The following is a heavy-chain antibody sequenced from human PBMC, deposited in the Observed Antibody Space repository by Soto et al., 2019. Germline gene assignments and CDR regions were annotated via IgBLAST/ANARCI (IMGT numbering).Heavy chain of an antibody. J-gene: IGHJ4*02. CDR1: GDSIGSSTNY. Sequence: SETLSRTCIVSGDSIGSSTNYWVWIRQPPGKGLEWIGTIYHSGNTYYNPTLKSRVAISVDMSKNQFSLRLNSVTAADTAVYYCARHEWLQLWLVTEYWGQGALVTVSS. CDR3: ARHEWLQLWLVTEY. CDR2: IYHSGNT. V-gene: IGHV4-39*01. D-gene: IGHD5-18*01.